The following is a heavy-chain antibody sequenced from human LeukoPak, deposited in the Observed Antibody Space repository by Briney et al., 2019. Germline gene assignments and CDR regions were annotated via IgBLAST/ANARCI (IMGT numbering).Heavy chain of an antibody. J-gene: IGHJ6*03. D-gene: IGHD2-2*01. V-gene: IGHV4-34*01. CDR1: GESFSDYY. CDR2: LNRVGRT. CDR3: ARDLHVVAGNYYYYYMDV. Sequence: SETLSLTCRVYGESFSDYYCVWIRQSPGKGLEWIGELNRVGRTTYNPALESRVTISADTSKNQFSLKLSSVTAADTAVYYCARDLHVVAGNYYYYYMDVWGKGTTVTISS.